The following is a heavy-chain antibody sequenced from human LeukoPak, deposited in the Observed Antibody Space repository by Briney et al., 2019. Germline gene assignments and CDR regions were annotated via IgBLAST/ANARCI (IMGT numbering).Heavy chain of an antibody. J-gene: IGHJ4*02. CDR2: ISGRNTGT. V-gene: IGHV3-23*01. CDR1: GFNFRIHD. Sequence: GGSLRLSCAASGFNFRIHDMSWVRQAPGKGLEWVSTISGRNTGTYYADSVKGRFTISRDNSKNTLYLQMNSLRAEDTAVYYCAKEATMIVVVITTHDYWGQGTLVTVSS. D-gene: IGHD3-22*01. CDR3: AKEATMIVVVITTHDY.